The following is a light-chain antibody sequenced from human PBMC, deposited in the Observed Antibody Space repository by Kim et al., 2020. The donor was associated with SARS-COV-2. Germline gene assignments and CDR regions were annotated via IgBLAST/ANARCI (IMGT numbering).Light chain of an antibody. CDR1: QRITTY. V-gene: IGKV1-39*01. Sequence: DIQMTQSPSSLSASVGDRVTISCRASQRITTYLNWYQQKPGKAPRLLIYAASTLQSGIPSRFSGSGSGTDFTLIIDSLQPEDSATYYCQQTYSTPRNTFGQGTKLEI. CDR2: AAS. CDR3: QQTYSTPRNT. J-gene: IGKJ2*01.